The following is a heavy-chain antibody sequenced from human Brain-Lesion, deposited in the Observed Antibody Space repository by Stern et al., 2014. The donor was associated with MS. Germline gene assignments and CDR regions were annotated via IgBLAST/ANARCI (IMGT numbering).Heavy chain of an antibody. Sequence: VQLVQSGAEVKQPGASVKVSCKVSGYTLTELSMHWVRQAPRKGLEWMGGFDSEDGEKIYAQKFQGRVTRTEDTSTDTAYMELSSLRSEDTAVYYCATLSPGAGGNYYRHFDYWGQGTLVTVSS. V-gene: IGHV1-24*01. CDR3: ATLSPGAGGNYYRHFDY. CDR2: FDSEDGEK. J-gene: IGHJ4*02. CDR1: GYTLTELS. D-gene: IGHD1-26*01.